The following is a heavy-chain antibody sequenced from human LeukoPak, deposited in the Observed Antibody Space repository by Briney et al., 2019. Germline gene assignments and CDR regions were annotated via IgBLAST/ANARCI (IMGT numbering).Heavy chain of an antibody. V-gene: IGHV3-30*04. CDR2: ISYDGSNK. Sequence: GGSLRLSCAASGFTFSSYAMHWVRQAPGKGLEWVTVISYDGSNKYYADSVKGRFTISRDNSKNTLYLQMNSLRAEDTAVYYCARVLATKAAAGTRSYFDYWGQGTLVTVSS. J-gene: IGHJ4*02. CDR3: ARVLATKAAAGTRSYFDY. CDR1: GFTFSSYA. D-gene: IGHD6-13*01.